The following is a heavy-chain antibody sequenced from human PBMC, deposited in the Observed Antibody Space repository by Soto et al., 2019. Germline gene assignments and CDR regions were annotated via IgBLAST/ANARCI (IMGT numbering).Heavy chain of an antibody. V-gene: IGHV1-18*01. CDR1: GYSFTTYG. J-gene: IGHJ4*02. D-gene: IGHD3-16*01. Sequence: GASVKVSCKTSGYSFTTYGVSWLRQAPGQGLEWMGWTSSNNGNTKYAQKFQGRVTMTTDKSTNTAHMELRSLRSDDTAVYYCARTYVDPSEDYFDYWGQGTLVTVSS. CDR2: TSSNNGNT. CDR3: ARTYVDPSEDYFDY.